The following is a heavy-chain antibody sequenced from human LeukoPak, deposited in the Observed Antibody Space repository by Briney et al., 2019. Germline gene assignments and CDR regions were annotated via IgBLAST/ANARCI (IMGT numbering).Heavy chain of an antibody. CDR3: AKDTSGSYYP. D-gene: IGHD1-26*01. V-gene: IGHV3-53*05. CDR2: IYSGGTT. CDR1: GFTVSSNY. Sequence: PGGSLRLSCAASGFTVSSNYMSWVRQAPGKGLEWVSVIYSGGTTYYADSVKGRFTISRDNSKNTLYLQMNSLRAEDTAVYYCAKDTSGSYYPWGQGTLVTVSS. J-gene: IGHJ5*02.